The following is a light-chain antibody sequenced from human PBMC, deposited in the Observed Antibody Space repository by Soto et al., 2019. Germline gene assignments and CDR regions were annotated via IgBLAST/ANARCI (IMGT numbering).Light chain of an antibody. CDR1: QSISSY. CDR3: QQTDSFPRT. Sequence: DIQMTQSPSSLSASVVYRVTITCRASQSISSYLNWYQHKPGKAPKLLIYAASSLQTGVPSRFSGSRSGTDFALTISSLQRDDFATYYCQQTDSFPRTFGQGTKVDIK. V-gene: IGKV1-39*01. CDR2: AAS. J-gene: IGKJ1*01.